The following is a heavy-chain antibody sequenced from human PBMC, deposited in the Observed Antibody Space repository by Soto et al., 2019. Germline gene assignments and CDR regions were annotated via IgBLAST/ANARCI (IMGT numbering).Heavy chain of an antibody. CDR2: ISSSGSII. CDR3: ASTIMAYCGGDCYSGYFDY. CDR1: GFTFNDYY. D-gene: IGHD2-21*01. V-gene: IGHV3-11*01. Sequence: QVQLVESGGGLVKPGGSLRLSCAASGFTFNDYYMSWIRQAPGKGLEWVSYISSSGSIIYYADSVKGRFTISRDNAKNSLYLQMISLRAEDTAVYYCASTIMAYCGGDCYSGYFDYWGQGTLVTVSS. J-gene: IGHJ4*02.